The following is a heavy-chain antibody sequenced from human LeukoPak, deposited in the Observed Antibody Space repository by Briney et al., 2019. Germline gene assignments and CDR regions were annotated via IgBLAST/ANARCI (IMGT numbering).Heavy chain of an antibody. Sequence: PGGSLRLSCAASGFTFDNYGMSWVRQAPGKGLEWVSGINWNGGSTGYADSVKGRFTISRDNAKNSLYLQMNSLRAEDTAVYYCARVSGGVIGMKDVFDIWGQGTMVTVSS. V-gene: IGHV3-20*04. CDR1: GFTFDNYG. J-gene: IGHJ3*02. D-gene: IGHD3-3*01. CDR3: ARVSGGVIGMKDVFDI. CDR2: INWNGGST.